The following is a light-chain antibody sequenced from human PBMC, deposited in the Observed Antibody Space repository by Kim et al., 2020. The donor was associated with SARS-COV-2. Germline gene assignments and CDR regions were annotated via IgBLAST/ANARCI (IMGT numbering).Light chain of an antibody. CDR2: RAS. J-gene: IGKJ2*03. CDR1: QSINTW. Sequence: SASVGDRVTITCRSSQSINTWLAWYQQNPGKAPKVLIYRASSLDSGVPSRFSGSGSGTEFTLTISSLQPDDFATYYCQHYDSYPYSFGQGTKLEI. V-gene: IGKV1-5*03. CDR3: QHYDSYPYS.